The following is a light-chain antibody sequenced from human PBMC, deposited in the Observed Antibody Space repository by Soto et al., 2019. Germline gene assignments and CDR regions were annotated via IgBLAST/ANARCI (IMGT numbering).Light chain of an antibody. CDR3: SLYTSTSTL. CDR1: GSDIGDYDY. J-gene: IGLJ2*01. Sequence: QSALTQPASVSGSPGHSITISCSGTGSDIGDYDYVSWYQQHPGKAPKLIIYDVSNRPSGVSARFSGSKSGNTSSLTIAGLQADDEGDYYCSLYTSTSTLFCGGTKLTVL. V-gene: IGLV2-14*01. CDR2: DVS.